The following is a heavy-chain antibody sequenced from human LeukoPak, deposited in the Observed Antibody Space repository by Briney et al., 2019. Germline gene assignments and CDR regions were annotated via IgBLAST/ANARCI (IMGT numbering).Heavy chain of an antibody. D-gene: IGHD2-2*01. CDR2: MNPNSLNT. V-gene: IGHV1-8*02. Sequence: ASVKVSCKASGGTFSSYAISWVRQATGQGLEWIGWMNPNSLNTGYAQKFRGRVTMTGDTSISTAYMELSSLISEDTAVYCARGIRNQLLSEYWGQGSLVTVSS. J-gene: IGHJ4*02. CDR1: GGTFSSYA. CDR3: ARGIRNQLLSEY.